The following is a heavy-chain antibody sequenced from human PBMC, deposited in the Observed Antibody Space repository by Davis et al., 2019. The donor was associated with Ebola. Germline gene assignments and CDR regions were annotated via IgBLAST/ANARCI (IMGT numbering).Heavy chain of an antibody. CDR3: AREGVIYDSSGYSIEY. J-gene: IGHJ4*02. Sequence: PGGSLRPSCPAPGSTFSSYAIHWVRQVPGKGLEWAAVIPYDGSNKYYADSVKGRFTIPRDNSKNTLYLQMNSLRAEDTAVYYCAREGVIYDSSGYSIEYWGQGTLVTVSS. V-gene: IGHV3-30-3*01. CDR2: IPYDGSNK. D-gene: IGHD3-22*01. CDR1: GSTFSSYA.